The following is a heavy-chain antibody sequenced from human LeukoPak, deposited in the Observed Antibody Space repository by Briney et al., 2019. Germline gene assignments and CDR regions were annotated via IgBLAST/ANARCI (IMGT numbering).Heavy chain of an antibody. D-gene: IGHD3-3*01. V-gene: IGHV1-2*02. CDR3: ARERRGLRFLEWFRKHAFDI. Sequence: ASVKVSCKASGYTFTGYYMHWVRQAPGQGLEWMGWINPNSGGTNYAQKFQGRVTMTRDTSISTAYMELSRLRSDDTAVYYCARERRGLRFLEWFRKHAFDIWGQGTMVTVSS. CDR1: GYTFTGYY. J-gene: IGHJ3*02. CDR2: INPNSGGT.